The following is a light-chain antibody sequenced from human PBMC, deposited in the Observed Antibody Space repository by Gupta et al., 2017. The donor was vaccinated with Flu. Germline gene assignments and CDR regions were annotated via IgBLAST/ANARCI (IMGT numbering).Light chain of an antibody. CDR3: QQENTFPIT. Sequence: DIQMTQSPSSLYASVGDRVTITCRASQGISTYLAWFQQKPGRAPKSLIYAASRLQSGVPSTFSGRGSATDFTLTIISLLPQDFTTSYCQQENTFPITFGRGTRLEIK. V-gene: IGKV1-16*01. J-gene: IGKJ4*01. CDR1: QGISTY. CDR2: AAS.